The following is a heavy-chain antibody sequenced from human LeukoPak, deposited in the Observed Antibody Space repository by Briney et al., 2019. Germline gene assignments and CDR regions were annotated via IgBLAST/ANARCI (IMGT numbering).Heavy chain of an antibody. V-gene: IGHV4-59*01. D-gene: IGHD5-18*01. CDR1: GGSISSYY. J-gene: IGHJ4*02. CDR2: IYYSGST. Sequence: SETLSLTCTVSGGSISSYYWSWIRQPPGKGLEWIGYIYYSGSTNYNPSLKSRVTISVDTSKNQFSLELSSVTAADTAVYYCARTRGYTDFDYWGQGTLVTVSS. CDR3: ARTRGYTDFDY.